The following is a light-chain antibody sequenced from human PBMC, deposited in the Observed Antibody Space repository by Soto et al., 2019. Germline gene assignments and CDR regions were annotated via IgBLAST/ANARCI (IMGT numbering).Light chain of an antibody. CDR3: SSYAGNNKLV. Sequence: QSALTQPPSASGSPGQSVTISCTGTSSDVGGYNYVSWYQQYSGKAPKLILYEVNRRPSGVPDRFSGSKSGNTASLTVSGLQAEDEADYHCSSYAGNNKLVFGGGTKLTVL. CDR1: SSDVGGYNY. CDR2: EVN. J-gene: IGLJ3*02. V-gene: IGLV2-8*01.